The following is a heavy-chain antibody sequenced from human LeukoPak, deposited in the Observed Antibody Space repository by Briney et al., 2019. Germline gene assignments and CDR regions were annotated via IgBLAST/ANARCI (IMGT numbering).Heavy chain of an antibody. D-gene: IGHD3-22*01. Sequence: PGGSLRLSCAASGFTFSNYGMHWVRQAPGKGLEWVAFIWYDGSNKYYGDSVKGRFTISRDNSKNTLYMQMNSLRAEDTAVYYCAKPRSSGYYDGAFDIWGQGTMVTVSS. CDR3: AKPRSSGYYDGAFDI. CDR1: GFTFSNYG. J-gene: IGHJ3*02. CDR2: IWYDGSNK. V-gene: IGHV3-30*02.